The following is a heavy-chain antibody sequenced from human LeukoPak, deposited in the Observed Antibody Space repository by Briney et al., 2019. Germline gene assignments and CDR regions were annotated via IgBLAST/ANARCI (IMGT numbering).Heavy chain of an antibody. CDR2: IYYSGST. CDR1: GGSISSYY. V-gene: IGHV4-59*01. D-gene: IGHD3-3*01. Sequence: PSETLSLTCTVSGGSISSYYWSWIRQPPGKGLEWIGYIYYSGSTNYNPSPKSRVTISVDTSKNQFSLKLSSVTAADTAVYYCARVRDYDFWSGYYWFDPWGQGTLVTVSS. J-gene: IGHJ5*02. CDR3: ARVRDYDFWSGYYWFDP.